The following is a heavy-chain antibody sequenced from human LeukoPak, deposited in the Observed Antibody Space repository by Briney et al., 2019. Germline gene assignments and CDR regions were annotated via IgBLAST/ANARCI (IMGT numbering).Heavy chain of an antibody. CDR1: GGSISSYY. CDR3: ARAITMVRGVTIDLGMDV. CDR2: IYTSGCT. D-gene: IGHD3-10*01. V-gene: IGHV4-4*07. Sequence: SETLSLTCTVSGGSISSYYWSLIRQPAGKGLEWIGRIYTSGCTNYNPSLKSRVTMSVDTSKNQFSLKLSSVTAADTAVYYCARAITMVRGVTIDLGMDVWGQGTTVTVSS. J-gene: IGHJ6*02.